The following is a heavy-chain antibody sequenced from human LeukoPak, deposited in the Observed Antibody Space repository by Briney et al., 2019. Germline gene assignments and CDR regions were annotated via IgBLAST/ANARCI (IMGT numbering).Heavy chain of an antibody. Sequence: PSETLSLTCAVYGGSFSGYYWSWIRQPPGKGLEWIGEINHSGSTNYNPSLKSRVTISVDTSKNQFSLKLSSVTAADTAVYYCARAYYDILTGNIGLDYWGQGTLVTVSS. J-gene: IGHJ4*02. CDR2: INHSGST. D-gene: IGHD3-9*01. CDR3: ARAYYDILTGNIGLDY. CDR1: GGSFSGYY. V-gene: IGHV4-34*01.